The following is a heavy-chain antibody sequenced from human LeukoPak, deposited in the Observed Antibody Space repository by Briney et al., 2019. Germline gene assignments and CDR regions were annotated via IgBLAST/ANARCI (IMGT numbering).Heavy chain of an antibody. V-gene: IGHV3-48*02. Sequence: GGSLRLSCAASGFTFSSYTLNWVRQAPGKGLEWVSYISSSSDIISYADSVKGRFTISRDNAKNSLYLQMNSLRDEDTAVYYCARDRDHSFDCWGQGALVTVSS. D-gene: IGHD2-21*01. CDR2: ISSSSDII. CDR3: ARDRDHSFDC. CDR1: GFTFSSYT. J-gene: IGHJ4*02.